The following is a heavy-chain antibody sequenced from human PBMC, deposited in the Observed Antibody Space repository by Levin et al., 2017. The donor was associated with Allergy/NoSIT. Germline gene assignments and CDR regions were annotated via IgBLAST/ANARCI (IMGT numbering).Heavy chain of an antibody. CDR3: ARAVSWVVGPTKWFDP. CDR2: IYHSGST. Sequence: PSETLSLTCGVSDSSISSGYYWGWIRQPPGKGLEWIGSIYHSGSTYYNPSLKSRVTISVDTSKNQFSLNVSSVTAADTAVYYCARAVSWVVGPTKWFDPWGQGTLVTVSS. V-gene: IGHV4-38-2*01. J-gene: IGHJ5*02. D-gene: IGHD1-26*01. CDR1: DSSISSGYY.